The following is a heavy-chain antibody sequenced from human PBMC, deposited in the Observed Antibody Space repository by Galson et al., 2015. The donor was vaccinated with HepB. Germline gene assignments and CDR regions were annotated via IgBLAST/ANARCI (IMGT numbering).Heavy chain of an antibody. D-gene: IGHD6-19*01. Sequence: SLRLSCAASGFAVSSNYMSWVRQAPGKGLEWVSVIYSGGSTYYADSVKGRFTISRDNSKNTLYLQMNSLRAEDTAVYYCAKEVYSSGPSVYFDYWGQGTLVTVSS. J-gene: IGHJ4*02. CDR1: GFAVSSNY. V-gene: IGHV3-53*01. CDR3: AKEVYSSGPSVYFDY. CDR2: IYSGGST.